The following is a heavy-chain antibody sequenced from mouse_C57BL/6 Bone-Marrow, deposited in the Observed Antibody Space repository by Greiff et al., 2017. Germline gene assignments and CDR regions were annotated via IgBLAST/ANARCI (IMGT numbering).Heavy chain of an antibody. Sequence: QVQLQQSGTELVKPGASVKLSCKASGYTFTSYWMHWVKQRHGKGLEWIGNINPSNGGTKYNEKFKSKATLTVDNSYSQVYMQLSSLTSDDSAIYNCALWFFDYWGQGTTLTVSS. D-gene: IGHD2-2*01. V-gene: IGHV1-53*01. CDR3: ALWFFDY. CDR1: GYTFTSYW. J-gene: IGHJ2*01. CDR2: INPSNGGT.